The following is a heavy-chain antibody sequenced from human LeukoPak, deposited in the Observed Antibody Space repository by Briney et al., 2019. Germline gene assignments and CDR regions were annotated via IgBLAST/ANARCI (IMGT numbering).Heavy chain of an antibody. J-gene: IGHJ4*02. V-gene: IGHV1-46*01. Sequence: ASVTVSCKTSGYTFITYYMHWVRQAPGQGLEWMGISNPSGGSTRYAQKFQGRVTVTGDTSTSTVYMDLSSLRSEDTAVYYCARDAGLKEYCSGGMCHFDYWGQGTLVTVSS. CDR1: GYTFITYY. D-gene: IGHD2-15*01. CDR3: ARDAGLKEYCSGGMCHFDY. CDR2: SNPSGGST.